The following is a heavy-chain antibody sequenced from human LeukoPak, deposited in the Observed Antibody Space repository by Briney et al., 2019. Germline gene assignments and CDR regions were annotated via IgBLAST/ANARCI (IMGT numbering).Heavy chain of an antibody. V-gene: IGHV4-4*07. CDR3: ARDQDVVVPAAYNWFDP. CDR2: IYTSGST. J-gene: IGHJ5*02. D-gene: IGHD2-2*01. CDR1: GGSISSYY. Sequence: SETLSLTCIVSGGSISSYYWSWIRQPAGKGLEWIGRIYTSGSTNYNPSLKSRVTMSVDTSKNQFSLKLSSVTAADTAVYYCARDQDVVVPAAYNWFDPWGQGTLVTVSS.